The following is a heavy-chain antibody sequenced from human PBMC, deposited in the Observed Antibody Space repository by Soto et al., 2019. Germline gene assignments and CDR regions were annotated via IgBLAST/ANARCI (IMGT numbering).Heavy chain of an antibody. Sequence: GGSLRLSCAASGFTFSSYAMSWVRQAPGKGLEWVSAISGSGGSTYYADSVKGRFTISRDNSKNTLYLQMNSLRAEDTAVYYCAEGYSSSWYGRPEYFQHWGQGTLVTVSS. V-gene: IGHV3-23*01. J-gene: IGHJ1*01. CDR3: AEGYSSSWYGRPEYFQH. CDR2: ISGSGGST. CDR1: GFTFSSYA. D-gene: IGHD6-13*01.